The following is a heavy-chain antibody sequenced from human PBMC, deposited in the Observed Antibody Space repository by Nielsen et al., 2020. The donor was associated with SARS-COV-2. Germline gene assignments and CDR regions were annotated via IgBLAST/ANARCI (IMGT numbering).Heavy chain of an antibody. Sequence: LSLTCAASGFTFSSYGMHWVCQAPGKGLEWVAVISYDGSNKYYADSVKGRFTISRDNSKNTLYLQMNSLRAEDTAVYYCARDPNYYGSGSYYKYWGQGTLDTVSS. V-gene: IGHV3-30*19. CDR3: ARDPNYYGSGSYYKY. CDR1: GFTFSSYG. CDR2: ISYDGSNK. J-gene: IGHJ4*02. D-gene: IGHD3-10*01.